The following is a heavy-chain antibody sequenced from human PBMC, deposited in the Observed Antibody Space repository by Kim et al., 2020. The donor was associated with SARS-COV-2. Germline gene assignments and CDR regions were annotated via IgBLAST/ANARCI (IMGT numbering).Heavy chain of an antibody. D-gene: IGHD3-10*01. CDR3: AKGVRGLIRVFDY. CDR1: GFTFSSYG. V-gene: IGHV3-23*01. J-gene: IGHJ4*02. Sequence: GGSLRLSCAASGFTFSSYGMSWVRQAPGKGLEWVSGIGGSGGSTYYADSVKGRFTISRENSKNTLYLQMNSLRAEDTAVYYCAKGVRGLIRVFDYWGQGTLVTVSS. CDR2: IGGSGGST.